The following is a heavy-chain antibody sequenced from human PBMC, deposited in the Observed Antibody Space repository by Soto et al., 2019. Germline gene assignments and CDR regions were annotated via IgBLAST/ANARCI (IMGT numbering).Heavy chain of an antibody. CDR3: ASISHRAAPNYDFAQYGGYFDY. J-gene: IGHJ4*02. Sequence: QVQLMQSGAEVTKPGASVKVSCKTSSPTYSRFGVSWVRQAPGQGLEWLGWINTYNGNTHFAQNIQDRLSMTTESSTGTVYMEMTSLKPDDSAMYFCASISHRAAPNYDFAQYGGYFDYWGQGTLVTVSS. D-gene: IGHD3-22*01. CDR2: INTYNGNT. CDR1: SPTYSRFG. V-gene: IGHV1-18*01.